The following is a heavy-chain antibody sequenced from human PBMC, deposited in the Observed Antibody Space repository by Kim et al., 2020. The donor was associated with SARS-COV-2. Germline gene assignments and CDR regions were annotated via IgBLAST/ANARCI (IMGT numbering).Heavy chain of an antibody. Sequence: GGSLRLSCAASGFTFSSYAMHWVRQAPGKGLEWVAVIWYDGSNKYYADSVKGRFTISRDNSKNTLYLQMNSLRAEDTAVYYCAKVGPWPYYFDYWGQGTLVTVSS. J-gene: IGHJ4*02. CDR2: IWYDGSNK. CDR3: AKVGPWPYYFDY. V-gene: IGHV3-33*06. CDR1: GFTFSSYA.